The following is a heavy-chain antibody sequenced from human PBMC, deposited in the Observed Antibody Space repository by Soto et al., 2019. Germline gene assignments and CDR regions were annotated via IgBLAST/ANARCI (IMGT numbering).Heavy chain of an antibody. CDR2: ISSTGGST. CDR3: VARYCSSTTCYQVDY. V-gene: IGHV3-64D*06. D-gene: IGHD2-2*01. CDR1: GFTFTNYA. Sequence: VGSLRLSCSASGFTFTNYAIHWIRQAPGKGLEYVSAISSTGGSTYYADSVKGRFTISRDNSKNTVYLQMSSLRSEDSAVYYCVARYCSSTTCYQVDYWGQGTLVTVSS. J-gene: IGHJ4*02.